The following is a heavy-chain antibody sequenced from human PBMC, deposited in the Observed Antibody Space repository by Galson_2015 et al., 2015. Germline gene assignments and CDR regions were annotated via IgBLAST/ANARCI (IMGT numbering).Heavy chain of an antibody. J-gene: IGHJ4*02. V-gene: IGHV3-33*01. D-gene: IGHD6-13*01. Sequence: SLRLSCAASGFAFSSYGMHWVRQAPGKGLEWAASIWYDGSDKYYADSVKGRFTISRDNSKNTLWLQTNSLRAEDTAVYYCARDGLYSRGDDYLDYWGQGTLVTVSS. CDR3: ARDGLYSRGDDYLDY. CDR1: GFAFSSYG. CDR2: IWYDGSDK.